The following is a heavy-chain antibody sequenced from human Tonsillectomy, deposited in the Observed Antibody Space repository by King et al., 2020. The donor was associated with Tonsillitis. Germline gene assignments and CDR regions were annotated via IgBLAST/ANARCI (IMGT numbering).Heavy chain of an antibody. Sequence: VQLVESGAEVKKPGESLKISCKGSGYSFTSYWIGWVRQMPGKGLEWMGIIYPGDSDTRYSPSFQGQVTIPADKSISTAYLQWSSRKASDTAMYYCARHGIATAMGTATYYYGMDVWGQGTTVTVSS. V-gene: IGHV5-51*01. CDR1: GYSFTSYW. CDR3: ARHGIATAMGTATYYYGMDV. D-gene: IGHD5-18*01. J-gene: IGHJ6*02. CDR2: IYPGDSDT.